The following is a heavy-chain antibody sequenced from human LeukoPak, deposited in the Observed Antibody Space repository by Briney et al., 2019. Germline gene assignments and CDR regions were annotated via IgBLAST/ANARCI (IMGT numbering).Heavy chain of an antibody. J-gene: IGHJ4*02. D-gene: IGHD2-8*02. CDR2: IAHHGNNK. CDR1: GFTFSSYA. V-gene: IGHV3-30*02. Sequence: GGSLRLSCAASGFTFSSYAMSWVRQGPGKGLEWVAYIAHHGNNKYYADSVKGRFTISRDNSKGSLYLQMNSLRADDTAVYYCAKDGSWSCTDWGQGTLVRVSS. CDR3: AKDGSWSCTD.